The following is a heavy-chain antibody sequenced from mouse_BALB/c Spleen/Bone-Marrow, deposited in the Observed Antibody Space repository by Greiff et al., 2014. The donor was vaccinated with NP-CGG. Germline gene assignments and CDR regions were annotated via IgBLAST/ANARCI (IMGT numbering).Heavy chain of an antibody. V-gene: IGHV14-3*02. CDR2: IDPANVNT. J-gene: IGHJ3*01. Sequence: EVQLQQSGAELVKPGASVKLSCTASGFNIKNTYIHWVKQRPEQGLEWIGRIDPANVNTKYDPKFQGKATITADTSSNTAYLQLSCLTSEDTAVYYCATYYYGSSLFAYWGQGTLVTVSA. CDR3: ATYYYGSSLFAY. D-gene: IGHD1-1*01. CDR1: GFNIKNTY.